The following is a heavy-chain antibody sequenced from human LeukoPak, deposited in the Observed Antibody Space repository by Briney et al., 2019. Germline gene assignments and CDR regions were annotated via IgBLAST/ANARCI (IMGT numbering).Heavy chain of an antibody. J-gene: IGHJ4*02. V-gene: IGHV3-7*01. CDR3: ARRLQTYRGSYFFDY. CDR2: IKQDGSEK. CDR1: EFTFSSYW. D-gene: IGHD1-26*01. Sequence: GGSLRLSCAASEFTFSSYWMSWVRQAPGKGLEWVANIKQDGSEKYYVDSVKGRFTISRDNGKNSLYLQMNSLRAEDTAVYYCARRLQTYRGSYFFDYGGQGTLVPVPS.